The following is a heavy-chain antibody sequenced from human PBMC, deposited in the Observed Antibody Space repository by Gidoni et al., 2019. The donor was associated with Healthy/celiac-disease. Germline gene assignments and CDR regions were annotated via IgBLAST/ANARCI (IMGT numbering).Heavy chain of an antibody. CDR1: GGSISSYY. CDR3: ARDPKGAVAATDAFDI. J-gene: IGHJ3*02. CDR2: IYTSGST. V-gene: IGHV4-4*07. Sequence: QVQLQESGPGLVKPSETLSLTCPVSGGSISSYYWSWIRQPAGKGLEWIGRIYTSGSTNYNPSLKSRVTMSVDTSKNQFSLKLSSVTAADTAVYYCARDPKGAVAATDAFDIWGQGTMVTVSS. D-gene: IGHD6-19*01.